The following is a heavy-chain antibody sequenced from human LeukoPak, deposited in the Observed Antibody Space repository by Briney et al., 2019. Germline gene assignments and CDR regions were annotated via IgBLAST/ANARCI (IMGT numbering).Heavy chain of an antibody. Sequence: PSETLSLTCAVSGGSISSSNWWSWVRQPPGKGLEWVSAISGSGGSTYYADSVKGRFTISRDNSKNTLYLQMNSLRAEDTAVYYCAKDPSWGSVYYFDYWGQGTLVTVSS. CDR1: GGSISSSN. D-gene: IGHD7-27*01. CDR2: ISGSGGST. CDR3: AKDPSWGSVYYFDY. V-gene: IGHV3-23*01. J-gene: IGHJ4*02.